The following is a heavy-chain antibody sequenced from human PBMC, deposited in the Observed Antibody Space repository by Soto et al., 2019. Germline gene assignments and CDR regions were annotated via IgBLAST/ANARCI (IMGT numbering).Heavy chain of an antibody. J-gene: IGHJ6*02. D-gene: IGHD2-15*01. CDR3: ARVPVAVAATEDYYGLDV. V-gene: IGHV4-4*07. Sequence: SETLSLTCSVSGVSITSYYWSWIRQSAGGGLEWMGRINTDGLSAYSPSFKSRLTMSLDTSKNQVSLRLISVTAADTAVYFCARVPVAVAATEDYYGLDVWGQGTTVTVSS. CDR2: INTDGLS. CDR1: GVSITSYY.